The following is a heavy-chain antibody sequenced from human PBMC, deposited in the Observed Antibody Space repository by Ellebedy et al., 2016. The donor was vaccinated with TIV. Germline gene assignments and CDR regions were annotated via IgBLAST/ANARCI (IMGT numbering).Heavy chain of an antibody. D-gene: IGHD3-22*01. CDR1: GGSISSSSYY. Sequence: MPSETLFLTCTVSGGSISSSSYYWGWIRQPPGKGLEWIGGIYYSGSTYYNPSLKSRVTISVDTSKNQFSLKLSSVTAADTAVYYCARDRGRGYYDSSGYSELGYWGQGTLVTVSS. CDR2: IYYSGST. J-gene: IGHJ4*02. V-gene: IGHV4-39*07. CDR3: ARDRGRGYYDSSGYSELGY.